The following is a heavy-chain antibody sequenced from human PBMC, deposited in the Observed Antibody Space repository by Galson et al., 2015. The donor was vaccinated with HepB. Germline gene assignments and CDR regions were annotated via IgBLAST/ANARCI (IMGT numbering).Heavy chain of an antibody. CDR3: ARAAPGETTENRALFDY. Sequence: SLRLSCAASGFTFSSYAMHWVRQAPGKGLEWVAVISYDGSNKYCADSVKGRFTISRDNSKNTLYLQMNSLRAEDTAVYYCARAAPGETTENRALFDYWGQGTLVTVSS. CDR1: GFTFSSYA. D-gene: IGHD3-16*01. V-gene: IGHV3-30*04. J-gene: IGHJ4*02. CDR2: ISYDGSNK.